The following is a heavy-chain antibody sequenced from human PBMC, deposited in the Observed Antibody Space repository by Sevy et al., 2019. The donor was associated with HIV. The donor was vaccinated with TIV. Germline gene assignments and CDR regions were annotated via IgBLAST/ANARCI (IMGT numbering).Heavy chain of an antibody. J-gene: IGHJ4*02. V-gene: IGHV1-2*02. Sequence: ASVKVSCKASGYTFTDQYIHWVRQAPGQGPEWMGWNNPNSGDTKNAKDFQGRVIMTRDTSITTAYMELSGLKSDETAVYFCARDLRLRGYSYGCFDYWGQGTPVTVSS. CDR1: GYTFTDQY. CDR3: ARDLRLRGYSYGCFDY. D-gene: IGHD5-18*01. CDR2: NNPNSGDT.